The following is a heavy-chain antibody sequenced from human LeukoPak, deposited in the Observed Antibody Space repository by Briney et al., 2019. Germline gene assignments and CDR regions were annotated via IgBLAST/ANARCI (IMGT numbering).Heavy chain of an antibody. CDR2: IKQDGSEK. Sequence: GGSLRLSCAASGFSFSDYWMTWVRQAPGKGLEWVAHIKQDGSEKYYVDSIKGRFTISRDNAKNLVYLQMNSLRAEDTAVYYCARGLSSSWFWGQGTLVTVSS. CDR3: ARGLSSSWF. V-gene: IGHV3-7*01. CDR1: GFSFSDYW. J-gene: IGHJ4*02. D-gene: IGHD6-13*01.